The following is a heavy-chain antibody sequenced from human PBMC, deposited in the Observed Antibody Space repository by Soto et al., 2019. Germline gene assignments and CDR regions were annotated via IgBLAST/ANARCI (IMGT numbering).Heavy chain of an antibody. D-gene: IGHD3-10*01. J-gene: IGHJ5*02. V-gene: IGHV1-3*01. CDR3: ARDLGVRGVTPYNWFDP. Sequence: ASVKVSCKASGYTFTSYAMHWVRQAPGQRLEWRGWINAGNGNTKYSQKFQGRVTITRDTSASTAYMELSSLRSEDTAVYYCARDLGVRGVTPYNWFDPWGQGTLVTVSS. CDR2: INAGNGNT. CDR1: GYTFTSYA.